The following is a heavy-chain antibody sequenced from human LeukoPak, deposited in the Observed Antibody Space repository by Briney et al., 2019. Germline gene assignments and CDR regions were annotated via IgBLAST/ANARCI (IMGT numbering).Heavy chain of an antibody. CDR2: ISDSGGTL. J-gene: IGHJ4*02. CDR1: GFTFSDYY. CDR3: AKVRRTSGRYFRLKKGCDY. V-gene: IGHV3-11*04. D-gene: IGHD3-10*01. Sequence: GGSLRLSCEASGFTFSDYYMSWIRQAPGKGLEGVSYISDSGGTLYYADSVKGRFTISRDNSKNTLYLQMNSLRVEDTAVYYCAKVRRTSGRYFRLKKGCDYWGQGILVTVSS.